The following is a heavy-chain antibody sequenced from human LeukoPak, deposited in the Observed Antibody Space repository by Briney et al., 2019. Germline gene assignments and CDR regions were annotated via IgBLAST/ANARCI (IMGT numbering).Heavy chain of an antibody. CDR3: ATLRRSGWYIGD. Sequence: ASVKVSCKASGYTFTDYYIHWVRQAPGQGLEWMGWINPYCGGTNCAEKFQGRVTMTRDTSITTAYMELSSLRSDDTAIYYCATLRRSGWYIGDWGQGTLVTVSS. J-gene: IGHJ4*02. D-gene: IGHD6-19*01. CDR2: INPYCGGT. CDR1: GYTFTDYY. V-gene: IGHV1-2*02.